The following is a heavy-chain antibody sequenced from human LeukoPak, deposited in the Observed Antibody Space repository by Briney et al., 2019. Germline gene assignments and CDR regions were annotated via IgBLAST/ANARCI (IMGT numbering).Heavy chain of an antibody. J-gene: IGHJ6*03. V-gene: IGHV3-7*01. CDR2: MKQDGRDK. CDR1: GFTFSSYW. D-gene: IGHD6-13*01. CDR3: VKVKQQLVRLLGRDTTYYYNYYLDV. Sequence: GGSLRLSCAASGFTFSSYWMSSVRQAPGKGLEWVANMKQDGRDKYYVDSVKGRFTISRDNAKNSLYLQMNSLRAEDTAVYYCVKVKQQLVRLLGRDTTYYYNYYLDVWGKGTTVTVSS.